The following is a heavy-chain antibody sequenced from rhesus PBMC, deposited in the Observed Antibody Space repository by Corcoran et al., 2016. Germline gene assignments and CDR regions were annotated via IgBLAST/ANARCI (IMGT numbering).Heavy chain of an antibody. CDR3: ARSQGDYGLDS. V-gene: IGHV4-122*02. CDR2: ISYSGST. Sequence: QVQLQESGPGLVKPSETLSLTCAVSGGSISSSYYYWSWIRQAPGKGLEWIGYISYSGSTSYNPSLKSRVTISRDTSKNQFSLKLSSVTAADTAVYYCARSQGDYGLDSWGQGVVVTVSS. CDR1: GGSISSSYYY. J-gene: IGHJ6*01.